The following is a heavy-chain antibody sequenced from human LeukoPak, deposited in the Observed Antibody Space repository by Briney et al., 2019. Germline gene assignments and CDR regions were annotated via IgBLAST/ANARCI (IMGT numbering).Heavy chain of an antibody. J-gene: IGHJ6*03. CDR2: IGSSGAVV. Sequence: GGPLRLSCAASGFTFSDYTMNWVRQAPGKRLEWLSYIGSSGAVVHYADSVKGRFTVSRDNAQKSLYLQMNNLTADDTATYFFLTGRTSYSSSMAVWGKGTTAT. CDR1: GFTFSDYT. V-gene: IGHV3-48*03. CDR3: LTGRTSYSSSMAV. D-gene: IGHD3-9*01.